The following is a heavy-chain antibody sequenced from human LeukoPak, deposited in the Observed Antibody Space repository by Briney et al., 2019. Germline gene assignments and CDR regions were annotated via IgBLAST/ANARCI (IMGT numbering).Heavy chain of an antibody. Sequence: ASVKVSCKASGYTFTGYYMHWVRQAPGQGLEWMGWINPNSGGTNYAQKFQGRVTMTRDTSISTAYMELSRLRSDDTAVYYCARDLGSGWFNYYYYYYMDVWGKGTTVTASS. CDR3: ARDLGSGWFNYYYYYYMDV. CDR1: GYTFTGYY. J-gene: IGHJ6*03. V-gene: IGHV1-2*02. D-gene: IGHD6-19*01. CDR2: INPNSGGT.